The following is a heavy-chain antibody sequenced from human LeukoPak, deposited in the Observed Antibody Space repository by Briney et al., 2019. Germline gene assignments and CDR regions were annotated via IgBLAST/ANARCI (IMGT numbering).Heavy chain of an antibody. CDR2: IYYNGSP. CDR3: ARRGHDSSGNYLDY. J-gene: IGHJ4*02. D-gene: IGHD6-19*01. V-gene: IGHV4-39*01. CDR1: GDSFRSSPYY. Sequence: PSETLSLTCTVSGDSFRSSPYYWGWIRQPPGKGLEWIGCIYYNGSPYYNPSLKSRVTVSPDTAKNQFSLKVNSVTATDTAVYYCARRGHDSSGNYLDYWGQGTLVTVSS.